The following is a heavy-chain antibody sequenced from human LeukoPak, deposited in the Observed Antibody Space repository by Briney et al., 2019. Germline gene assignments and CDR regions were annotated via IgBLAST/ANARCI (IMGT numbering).Heavy chain of an antibody. CDR2: IYTSGST. D-gene: IGHD2-2*01. V-gene: IGHV4-4*07. Sequence: PSETLSLTCTVSGGSISSYYWSWIRQPAGKGLEWIVRIYTSGSTNYNPSLKSRVTMSVDTSKNQFSLKLSSVTAADTAVYYCARINCSSTSCHDAFDIWGQGTMVTVSS. J-gene: IGHJ3*02. CDR3: ARINCSSTSCHDAFDI. CDR1: GGSISSYY.